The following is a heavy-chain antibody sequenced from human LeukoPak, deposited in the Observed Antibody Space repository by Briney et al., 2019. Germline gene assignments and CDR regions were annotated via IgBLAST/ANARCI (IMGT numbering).Heavy chain of an antibody. V-gene: IGHV5-51*01. Sequence: GESLKISCEGSGYGFTNYWIGWVRQMPGKGLEWMGIIYPGGSDTRYSPSFQGQVTISVDTSINTAYLQWSSLKASDTAMYYCARQPWYHYDDSGYYHPGDHDVFDIWGQGTMVTVSS. CDR2: IYPGGSDT. CDR1: GYGFTNYW. D-gene: IGHD3-22*01. J-gene: IGHJ3*02. CDR3: ARQPWYHYDDSGYYHPGDHDVFDI.